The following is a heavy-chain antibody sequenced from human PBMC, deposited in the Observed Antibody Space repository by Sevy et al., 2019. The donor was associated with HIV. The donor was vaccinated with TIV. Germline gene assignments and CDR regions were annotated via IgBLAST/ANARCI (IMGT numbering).Heavy chain of an antibody. CDR2: IWYDGSNK. D-gene: IGHD3-3*01. Sequence: GGSLRLSCAASGFTFSSYGMHWVRQAPGKGLEWVAVIWYDGSNKYYADSVKGRFTISRDNSKNTLYLQMNFLRAEDTAVYYCARERTIVGIITGGMDVWGQGTTVTVSS. CDR1: GFTFSSYG. V-gene: IGHV3-33*01. J-gene: IGHJ6*02. CDR3: ARERTIVGIITGGMDV.